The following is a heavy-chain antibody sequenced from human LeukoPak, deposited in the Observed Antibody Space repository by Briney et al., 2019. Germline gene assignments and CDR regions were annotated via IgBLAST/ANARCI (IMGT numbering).Heavy chain of an antibody. CDR2: ISSSSSTI. CDR3: ARGRSGYDLDHNWFDP. V-gene: IGHV3-48*01. Sequence: PGGSLRLSCAASGFTFSSYSMNWVRQAPGKGLEWVSYISSSSSTIYYADSVKGRFTISRDNAKNSLYLQMNSLRAEDTAVYYCARGRSGYDLDHNWFDPWGQGTLVTVSS. J-gene: IGHJ5*02. CDR1: GFTFSSYS. D-gene: IGHD5-12*01.